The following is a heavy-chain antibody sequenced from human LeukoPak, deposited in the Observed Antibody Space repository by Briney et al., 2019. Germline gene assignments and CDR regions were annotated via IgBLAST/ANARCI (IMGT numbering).Heavy chain of an antibody. D-gene: IGHD2-2*01. CDR1: GFTFSSYW. V-gene: IGHV3-7*01. CDR2: IKKDGSEK. Sequence: PGGSLRLSCAASGFTFSSYWMSWVRQAPGKGLEWVANIKKDGSEKYYVDSVKVRFTISRDNAKNSLYLQMHSLRAEDTAVYYCARETYCISTSCQKGNAFDIWGQGTMVTVSS. CDR3: ARETYCISTSCQKGNAFDI. J-gene: IGHJ3*02.